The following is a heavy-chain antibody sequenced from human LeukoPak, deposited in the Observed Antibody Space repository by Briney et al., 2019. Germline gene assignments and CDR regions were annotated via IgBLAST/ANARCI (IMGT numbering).Heavy chain of an antibody. CDR1: GYSISSGYY. D-gene: IGHD3-22*01. CDR3: APPPYYYEANGYSVA. Sequence: KPSETLSLTCTVSGYSISSGYYWGWIRQPPGKVLEWIGTIYHSGTTYYNPSLKSRVTMSVDTSKNQFSLRLSSVTAADTAVYYCAPPPYYYEANGYSVAWGQGTLVTVSS. V-gene: IGHV4-38-2*02. CDR2: IYHSGTT. J-gene: IGHJ5*02.